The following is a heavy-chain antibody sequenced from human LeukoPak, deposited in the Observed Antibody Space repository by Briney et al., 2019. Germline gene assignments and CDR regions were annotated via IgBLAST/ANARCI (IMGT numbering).Heavy chain of an antibody. J-gene: IGHJ4*02. CDR2: IRYDGSNK. CDR1: GFTFSSYG. D-gene: IGHD1-26*01. CDR3: VKREQATYYFDY. Sequence: GGSLRLSCAASGFTFSSYGMHWVRQAPGKGLEWVAFIRYDGSNKYYADSVKGRFTISRDNSKDTLYLQMNSLRAEDTAVYYCVKREQATYYFDYWGQGTLVTVSS. V-gene: IGHV3-30*02.